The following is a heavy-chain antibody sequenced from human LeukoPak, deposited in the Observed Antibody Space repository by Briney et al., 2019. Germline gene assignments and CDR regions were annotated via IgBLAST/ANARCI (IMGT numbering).Heavy chain of an antibody. J-gene: IGHJ4*02. CDR3: ARVPNWNDSPYYFDY. V-gene: IGHV4-30-4*01. CDR1: GGSFSGYY. D-gene: IGHD1-1*01. CDR2: IYYSGST. Sequence: SETLSLTCAVYGGSFSGYYWSWIRQPPGKGLEWIGYIYYSGSTYYNPSLKSRVTISVDTSKNQFSLKLSSVTAADTAVYYCARVPNWNDSPYYFDYWGQGTLVTVSS.